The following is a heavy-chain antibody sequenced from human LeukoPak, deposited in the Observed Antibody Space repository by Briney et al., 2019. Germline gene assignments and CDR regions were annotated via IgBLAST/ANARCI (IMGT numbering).Heavy chain of an antibody. CDR3: AGGGYSLNYFDY. CDR2: IYYSGST. Sequence: PSETLSLTCTVSGGSVSSYYWSWIRQPPGKGLEWIGYIYYSGSTNYNPSLKSRVTISVDTSKNQFSLKLSSVTAADTAVYYYAGGGYSLNYFDYWGQGTLVTVSS. D-gene: IGHD2-21*01. J-gene: IGHJ4*02. V-gene: IGHV4-59*02. CDR1: GGSVSSYY.